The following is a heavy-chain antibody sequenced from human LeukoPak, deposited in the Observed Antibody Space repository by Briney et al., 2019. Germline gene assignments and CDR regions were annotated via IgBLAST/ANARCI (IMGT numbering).Heavy chain of an antibody. CDR2: IYYSGST. D-gene: IGHD3-3*01. J-gene: IGHJ5*02. Sequence: SETLPLTCTVSGGSISSYYWSWIRQPPGKGLEWIGYIYYSGSTNYNPSLKSRVTISVDTSKNQFSLKLSSVTAADTAVYYCARSQPLYYDFWSGYGYWFDPWGQGTLVTVSS. V-gene: IGHV4-59*08. CDR3: ARSQPLYYDFWSGYGYWFDP. CDR1: GGSISSYY.